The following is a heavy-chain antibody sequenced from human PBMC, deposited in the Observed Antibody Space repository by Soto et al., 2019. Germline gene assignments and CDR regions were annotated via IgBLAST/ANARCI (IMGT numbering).Heavy chain of an antibody. V-gene: IGHV3-30*18. CDR3: AKVDSYDYVWGAFDI. J-gene: IGHJ3*02. CDR2: ISYDGSNK. CDR1: GFTFSSYG. Sequence: QVQLVGSGGGVVQPGRSLRLSCAASGFTFSSYGMHWVRQAPGKGLEWVAVISYDGSNKYYADSVKGRFTISRDNSKNTLYLQMNSLRAEDTAVYYCAKVDSYDYVWGAFDIWGQGTMVTVSS. D-gene: IGHD3-16*01.